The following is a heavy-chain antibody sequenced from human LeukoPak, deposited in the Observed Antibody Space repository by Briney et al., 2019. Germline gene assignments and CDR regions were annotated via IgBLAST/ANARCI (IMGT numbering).Heavy chain of an antibody. V-gene: IGHV4-39*01. CDR1: GGSISSNIYY. Sequence: PSETLSLTCTVSGGSISSNIYYWGWIRQPPGKGLEWIGIIYYSGSTYYNPSLKSRVTISVDTSKNQFSLKLSSVTAADTAVYYCARHNPKNWNYRYYYYMDVWGKGTTVTVSS. CDR2: IYYSGST. D-gene: IGHD1-7*01. CDR3: ARHNPKNWNYRYYYYMDV. J-gene: IGHJ6*03.